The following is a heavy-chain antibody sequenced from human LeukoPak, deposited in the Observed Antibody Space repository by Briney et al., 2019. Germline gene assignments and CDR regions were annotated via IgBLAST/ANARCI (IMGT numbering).Heavy chain of an antibody. CDR3: ARDILATSIAAPYY. Sequence: SETLSLTCTVSGGSISSSTYYWGWIRQPPGKGLEWIGSIFYSGRIYYNPSLKSRVTMSVDTSKNQFSLGLSSVNAADTAVYYCARDILATSIAAPYYWGQGTLVTVSS. V-gene: IGHV4-39*07. CDR2: IFYSGRI. D-gene: IGHD6-13*01. CDR1: GGSISSSTYY. J-gene: IGHJ4*02.